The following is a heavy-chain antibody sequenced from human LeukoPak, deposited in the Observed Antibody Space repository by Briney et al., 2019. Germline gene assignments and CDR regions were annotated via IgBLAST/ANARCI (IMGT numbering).Heavy chain of an antibody. CDR3: ARVDILTGLDY. V-gene: IGHV1-2*02. J-gene: IGHJ4*02. CDR2: IDPKSGRT. Sequence: ASMTVSCKASGYTFTDYYIHWVRQAPGQGLEWMGWIDPKSGRTRFAQQSQGRVTMTRDTSISTAYMELTRLRSGDTAVYYCARVDILTGLDYWGQGTLVTVSS. D-gene: IGHD3-9*01. CDR1: GYTFTDYY.